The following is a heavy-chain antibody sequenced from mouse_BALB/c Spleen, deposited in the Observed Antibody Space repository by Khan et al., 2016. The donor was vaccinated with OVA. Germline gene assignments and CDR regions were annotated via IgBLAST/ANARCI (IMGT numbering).Heavy chain of an antibody. CDR3: AKGVWSYYYAVDY. CDR2: IWGGGST. Sequence: QVQLKQSGPGLVAPSQNLSITCSASGFSLTDYGVSWIRQPPGKGLEWLGVIWGGGSTYYNSALESRLSISKDNSKSQVFLKMNSLQTDDTAMYYCAKGVWSYYYAVDYWGQGTSVTVSS. J-gene: IGHJ4*01. CDR1: GFSLTDYG. D-gene: IGHD2-10*02. V-gene: IGHV2-6-5*01.